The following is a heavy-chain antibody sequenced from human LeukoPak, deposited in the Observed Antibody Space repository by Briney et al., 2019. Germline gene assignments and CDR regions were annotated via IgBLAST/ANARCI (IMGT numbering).Heavy chain of an antibody. CDR3: ASSPLRRPTCGMDV. CDR2: IYYSGST. J-gene: IGHJ6*02. V-gene: IGHV4-59*01. D-gene: IGHD4-17*01. CDR1: GGSISSYY. Sequence: SETLSLTCTVSGGSISSYYWSWIRQPPGKGLEWIGYIYYSGSTNYNPSLKSRVTISVDTSKNQFSLKLSSVTAADTAVYYCASSPLRRPTCGMDVWGQGTTVTVSS.